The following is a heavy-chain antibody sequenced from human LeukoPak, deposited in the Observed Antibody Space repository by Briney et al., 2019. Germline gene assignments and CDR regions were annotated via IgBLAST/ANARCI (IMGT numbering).Heavy chain of an antibody. CDR1: GFTFEDHV. CDR3: AKDLGGSAATV. D-gene: IGHD2-15*01. V-gene: IGHV3-9*01. J-gene: IGHJ1*01. Sequence: GRTLRLSCAASGFTFEDHVMHWVRQAPGKGLEWVSSISWSGDRMGYADAVKGRFTISRDNAKNSLFLQMNSLRVEDTALYYCAKDLGGSAATVWGQGTLVTVSS. CDR2: ISWSGDRM.